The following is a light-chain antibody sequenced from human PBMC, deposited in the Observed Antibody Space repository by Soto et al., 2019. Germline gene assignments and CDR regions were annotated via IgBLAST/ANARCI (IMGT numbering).Light chain of an antibody. CDR2: AAS. CDR3: LQDYSYPYT. J-gene: IGKJ2*01. Sequence: AIQMTQSPSSLSASVGDRVTITCRASQDIRIDLGWYQLKPGKAPKLLIYAASSLQSGAPSRFSGSGSGTDFTLTISSLQPEDFATYYCLQDYSYPYTFGQGTKLEI. V-gene: IGKV1-6*01. CDR1: QDIRID.